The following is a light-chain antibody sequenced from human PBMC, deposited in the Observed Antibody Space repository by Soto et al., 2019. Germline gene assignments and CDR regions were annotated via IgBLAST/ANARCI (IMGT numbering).Light chain of an antibody. Sequence: QSALTQPPSVSGAPGQRVTISCTGSSSNIGAGYDVHWYLQLPGTAPKLLIYTNANRPSGVPDRFSGSKSGTSASLAITGLQDDDEADYYCHSYDTRLSVVFGGGTKVTV. V-gene: IGLV1-40*01. CDR2: TNA. J-gene: IGLJ2*01. CDR1: SSNIGAGYD. CDR3: HSYDTRLSVV.